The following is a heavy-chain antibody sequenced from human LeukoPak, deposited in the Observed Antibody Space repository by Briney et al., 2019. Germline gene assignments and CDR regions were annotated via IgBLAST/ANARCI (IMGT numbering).Heavy chain of an antibody. CDR3: ARGVAAGLNWFDP. CDR2: IYHSGST. V-gene: IGHV4-38-2*02. CDR1: GYSISSGYY. Sequence: SETLSLTCTVSGYSISSGYYWGWIRQPPGKGLEWIGSIYHSGSTYYNPSLKSRITISVDTSKNQFSLKLSSVTAADTAVYYCARGVAAGLNWFDPWGQGTLVTVSS. D-gene: IGHD6-13*01. J-gene: IGHJ5*02.